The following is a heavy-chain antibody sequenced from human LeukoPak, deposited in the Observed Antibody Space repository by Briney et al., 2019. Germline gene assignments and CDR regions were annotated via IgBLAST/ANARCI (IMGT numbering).Heavy chain of an antibody. J-gene: IGHJ5*02. CDR2: IYTSGST. D-gene: IGHD6-13*01. CDR3: ARDLIAAAEGDWFDP. CDR1: GGSISSYY. V-gene: IGHV4-4*07. Sequence: SETLSLTCTVSGGSISSYYWSWIRQPAGKGLEWIGRIYTSGSTNYNPSLKSRVTMSVDTSKNQFSLKLSSVTAADTAVYYCARDLIAAAEGDWFDPWGQGTLVTVSS.